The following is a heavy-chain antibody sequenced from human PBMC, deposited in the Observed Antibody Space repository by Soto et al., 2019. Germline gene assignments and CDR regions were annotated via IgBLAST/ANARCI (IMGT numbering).Heavy chain of an antibody. V-gene: IGHV4-31*03. CDR2: IYYSGST. Sequence: PSETLSLTCTVSGGSISSGGYYWSWIRQHPGKGLEWIGYIYYSGSTYYNPSLKSRVTISVDTSKNQFSLKLSSVTAADTAVYYCARVDCSSTSCYYPPYWFDPWGQGTLVTVSS. J-gene: IGHJ5*02. CDR1: GGSISSGGYY. D-gene: IGHD2-2*01. CDR3: ARVDCSSTSCYYPPYWFDP.